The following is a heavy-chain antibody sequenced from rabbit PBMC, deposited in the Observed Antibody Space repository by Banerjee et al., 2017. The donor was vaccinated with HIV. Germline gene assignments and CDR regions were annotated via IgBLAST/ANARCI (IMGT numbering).Heavy chain of an antibody. CDR2: IYAGSSGSS. CDR3: ARGGGSAVDGYDL. V-gene: IGHV1S40*01. Sequence: QSLEESGGDLVKPEGSLTLTCTASGFSFSSSYYMYWVRQAPGKRPDWIACIYAGSSGSSYYARWAKVRFPISTTAATTVPLQMTSLAAAGAATFFCARGGGSAVDGYDLWGPGTLVTV. CDR1: GFSFSSSYY. D-gene: IGHD6-1*01. J-gene: IGHJ4*01.